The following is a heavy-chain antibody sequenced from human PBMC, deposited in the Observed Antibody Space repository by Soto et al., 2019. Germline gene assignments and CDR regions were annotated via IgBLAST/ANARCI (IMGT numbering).Heavy chain of an antibody. CDR1: GFTFSSYA. CDR3: AKVGVAGTYYYMDV. CDR2: ISGSGGST. Sequence: GGSLRLSCTASGFTFSSYAMSWVRQAPGKGLEWVSAISGSGGSTYYADSMKGRFTISRDNSKNTLYLQMNSLRAEDTAVYYCAKVGVAGTYYYMDVWGKGTTVTVSS. D-gene: IGHD6-19*01. V-gene: IGHV3-23*01. J-gene: IGHJ6*03.